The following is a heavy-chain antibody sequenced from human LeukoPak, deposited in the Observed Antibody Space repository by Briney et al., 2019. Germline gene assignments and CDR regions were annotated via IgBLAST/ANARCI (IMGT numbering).Heavy chain of an antibody. Sequence: ASVKVFCKVSGYTLTELSMHWVRQAPGKGLEWMGGFDPEDGETIYAQKFQGRVTMTEDTSTDTAYMELSSLRSEDTAVYYCATFGSGWYANWFDPWGQGTLVTVSS. CDR3: ATFGSGWYANWFDP. CDR2: FDPEDGET. CDR1: GYTLTELS. J-gene: IGHJ5*02. V-gene: IGHV1-24*01. D-gene: IGHD6-19*01.